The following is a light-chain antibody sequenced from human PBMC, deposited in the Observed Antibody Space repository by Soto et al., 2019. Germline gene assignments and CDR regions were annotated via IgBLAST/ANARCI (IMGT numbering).Light chain of an antibody. CDR3: QQYDKWPRT. J-gene: IGKJ1*01. V-gene: IGKV3-20*01. CDR2: GAS. CDR1: HSVPTNY. Sequence: PGERITLSCRASHSVPTNYLAWYQQKPGQSPRLLIYGASTRATGIPERFSGSGSGTDFTLTISRLEPEDFAVYYCQQYDKWPRTFGQGTKVDI.